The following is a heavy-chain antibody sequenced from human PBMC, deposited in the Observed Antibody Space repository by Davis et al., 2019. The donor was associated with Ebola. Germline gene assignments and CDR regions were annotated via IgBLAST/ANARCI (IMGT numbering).Heavy chain of an antibody. CDR1: GFTFSDYY. J-gene: IGHJ6*02. CDR2: ISSSSSYI. Sequence: GESLKISCAASGFTFSDYYMSWIRQAPGKGLEWVSSISSSSSYIYYADSVKGRFTISRDNSKNTLYLQMGSLRAEDMAVYYCARAPGYGDYYFYGMDVWGQGTTVTVSS. CDR3: ARAPGYGDYYFYGMDV. V-gene: IGHV3-11*06. D-gene: IGHD4-17*01.